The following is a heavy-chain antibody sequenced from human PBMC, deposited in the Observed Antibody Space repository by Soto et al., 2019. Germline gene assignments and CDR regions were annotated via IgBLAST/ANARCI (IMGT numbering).Heavy chain of an antibody. CDR1: GFTFSSFE. V-gene: IGHV3-48*03. CDR2: ISSSDGTV. D-gene: IGHD3-10*01. J-gene: IGHJ4*02. Sequence: GSLRLSCAASGFTFSSFEMNWVRQAPGKGLEWISHISSSDGTVYYADSVKGRFTISRDNAKMSLYLQMNSLRAEDTAVYYCTRDFYFYYFDNWGQGTVVTVSS. CDR3: TRDFYFYYFDN.